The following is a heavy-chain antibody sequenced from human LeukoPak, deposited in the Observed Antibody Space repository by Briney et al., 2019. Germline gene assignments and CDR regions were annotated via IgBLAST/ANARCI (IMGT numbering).Heavy chain of an antibody. J-gene: IGHJ4*01. CDR2: ISGSAGFT. CDR1: GFPLRTYA. CDR3: AKEYSGYDFDC. D-gene: IGHD5-12*01. V-gene: IGHV3-23*01. Sequence: GSLRLSCVASGFPLRTYAMSWVRQAPGKGLEWVSAISGSAGFTYYADAVRGRFTVSRDISTNTVFLQMDSLRAGDTAVYYCAKEYSGYDFDCWGQGTLVTVSS.